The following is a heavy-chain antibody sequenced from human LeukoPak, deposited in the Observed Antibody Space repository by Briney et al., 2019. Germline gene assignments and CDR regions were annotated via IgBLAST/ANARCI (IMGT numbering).Heavy chain of an antibody. CDR3: ARGIGLDDY. D-gene: IGHD6-19*01. CDR2: INPSGGST. V-gene: IGHV1-46*01. Sequence: GASVKVSCKASGYTFTNYYIHWVRQAPGQGLEWMGIINPSGGSTNYGQKFQGRVTMTRDTSTSTVYMELSGLTSEDTAVYYCARGIGLDDYWGQGTLVTVSS. J-gene: IGHJ4*02. CDR1: GYTFTNYY.